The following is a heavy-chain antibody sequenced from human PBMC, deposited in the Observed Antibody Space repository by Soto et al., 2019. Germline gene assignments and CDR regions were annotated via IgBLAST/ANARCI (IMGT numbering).Heavy chain of an antibody. D-gene: IGHD4-17*01. Sequence: EVQLVESGGGLVQPGGPLRLSCAASGFTFTDYWMHWVRQAPGQGLVWVSRIKFDGSDASYADSVRGRFTISRDNAKNTVYLQMSSLRGDDTAVYYCARGMRGYYGHDHWGQGTLVTVSS. CDR3: ARGMRGYYGHDH. CDR2: IKFDGSDA. V-gene: IGHV3-74*01. CDR1: GFTFTDYW. J-gene: IGHJ4*02.